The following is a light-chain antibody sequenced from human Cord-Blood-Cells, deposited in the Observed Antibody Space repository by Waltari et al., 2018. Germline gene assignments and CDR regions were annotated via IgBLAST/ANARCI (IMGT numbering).Light chain of an antibody. V-gene: IGKV3-11*01. CDR1: QSVSSY. CDR2: DAS. J-gene: IGKJ4*01. CDR3: QQRSNWLT. Sequence: EIVLTQSPATLSLSPGERATLSCRASQSVSSYLAWYQQKPGQAPRLLIDDASNRATGIPAMFSGSWSGTDFTLTISSLEPEDFAVYYCQQRSNWLTFGGGTKVEIK.